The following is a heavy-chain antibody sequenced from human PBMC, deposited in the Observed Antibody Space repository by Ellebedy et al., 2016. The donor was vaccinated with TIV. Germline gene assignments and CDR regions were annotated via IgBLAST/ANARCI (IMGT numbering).Heavy chain of an antibody. D-gene: IGHD3-16*02. Sequence: GGSLRLXCAASGFTFSSYGMHWVRQAPGKGLEWVAVIWYDGSNKYYADSVKGRFTISRDNSKNTLYLQMNSLRAEDTAVYYCSTESSAKGNWFDPWGQGTLVTVSS. CDR3: STESSAKGNWFDP. CDR2: IWYDGSNK. V-gene: IGHV3-33*01. J-gene: IGHJ5*02. CDR1: GFTFSSYG.